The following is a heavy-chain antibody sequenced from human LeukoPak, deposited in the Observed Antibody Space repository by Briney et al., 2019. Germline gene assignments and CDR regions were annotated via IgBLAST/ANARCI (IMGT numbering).Heavy chain of an antibody. V-gene: IGHV3-23*01. Sequence: HPGGSLRLSCAASGFTLSSSAMSWVRQGPGKGLEWVSAISVSGNTYHADSVKGRFTISRDSYKNTLYLQMNSLRAEDAAVYYCAKAPVTTCSGAYCYPFDYWGQGTLVTVSS. CDR2: ISVSGNT. CDR3: AKAPVTTCSGAYCYPFDY. D-gene: IGHD2-15*01. CDR1: GFTLSSSA. J-gene: IGHJ4*02.